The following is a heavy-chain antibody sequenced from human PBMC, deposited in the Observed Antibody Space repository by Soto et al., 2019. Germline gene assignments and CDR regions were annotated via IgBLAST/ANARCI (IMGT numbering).Heavy chain of an antibody. D-gene: IGHD4-17*01. CDR1: GFTFSSYA. CDR3: AKSPDYGDYYFDY. Sequence: LSLTCAASGFTFSSYAMSWVRQAPGKGLEWVSAISGSGGSTYYADSVKGRFTISRDNSKNTLYLQMNSLRAEDTAVYYCAKSPDYGDYYFDYWGQGTLVTVSS. J-gene: IGHJ4*02. CDR2: ISGSGGST. V-gene: IGHV3-23*01.